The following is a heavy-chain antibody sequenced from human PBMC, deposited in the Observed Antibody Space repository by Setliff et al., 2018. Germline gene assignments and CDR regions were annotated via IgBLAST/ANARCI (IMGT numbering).Heavy chain of an antibody. D-gene: IGHD3-22*01. V-gene: IGHV4-61*09. CDR3: ARGPYNIYDRSGYGFTNWFDP. J-gene: IGHJ5*02. CDR2: IYTNGGT. Sequence: PSETLSLTCTVSGGSISSGSDFWNWIRQPAGKGLEWIGHIYTNGGTDYSPSLKSRVTISIDASKNQFSLKLDSVTAADTAVYYCARGPYNIYDRSGYGFTNWFDPWGQGILVTVSS. CDR1: GGSISSGSDF.